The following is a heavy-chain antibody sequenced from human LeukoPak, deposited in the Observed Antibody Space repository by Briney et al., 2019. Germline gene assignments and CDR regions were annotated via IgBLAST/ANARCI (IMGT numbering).Heavy chain of an antibody. Sequence: SETLSLTCTVSGGSISSYYWSWIRQPDGKGLEWIGRIFPSGSTNYYPSLKSRVTISLDTSKNQLSLNLTSVTAADAAVYYCARSLDHSNGPIDYWGQGTLVTVSS. CDR3: ARSLDHSNGPIDY. CDR1: GGSISSYY. CDR2: IFPSGST. V-gene: IGHV4-4*07. D-gene: IGHD4-11*01. J-gene: IGHJ4*02.